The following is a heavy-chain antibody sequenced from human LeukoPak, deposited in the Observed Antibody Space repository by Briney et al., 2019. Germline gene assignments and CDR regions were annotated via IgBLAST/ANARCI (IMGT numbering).Heavy chain of an antibody. J-gene: IGHJ4*02. CDR1: GFTFNNYA. D-gene: IGHD2-8*02. CDR3: SSTRITKQLVVNRIDY. V-gene: IGHV3-30*01. Sequence: GGSLRLSCAASGFTFNNYAMHWVRQAPGKGLEWVAVISYDGSKKYYADSVKGRFPISRDNSTNALFLQMDSLRTEDTAVYYCSSTRITKQLVVNRIDYWGRGTLVTVSS. CDR2: ISYDGSKK.